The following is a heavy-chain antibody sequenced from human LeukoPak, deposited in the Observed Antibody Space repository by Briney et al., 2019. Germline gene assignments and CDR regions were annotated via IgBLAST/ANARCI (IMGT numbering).Heavy chain of an antibody. CDR2: IYYSGST. CDR3: ARNLVGDIVVVPAAILGWFDP. D-gene: IGHD2-2*02. J-gene: IGHJ5*02. V-gene: IGHV4-39*01. Sequence: SETLSLTCTVSGGSISSSSYYWGGIRQPPGKGLEWIGSIYYSGSTYYNPSLKSRVTISVDTSKNQFSLKLSSVTAADTAVYYCARNLVGDIVVVPAAILGWFDPWGQGTLVTVSS. CDR1: GGSISSSSYY.